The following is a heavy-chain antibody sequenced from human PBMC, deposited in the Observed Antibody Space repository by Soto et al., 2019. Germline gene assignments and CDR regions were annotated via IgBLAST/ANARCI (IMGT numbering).Heavy chain of an antibody. J-gene: IGHJ4*02. V-gene: IGHV3-74*03. D-gene: IGHD3-10*01. CDR3: ARGILGSGTANDH. Sequence: EGQLVESGGGLVQPGGALILSCAASGFTFSNYWMVWVRQAPRKGLVWVSRIIGDGLYTTYADSVKGRFTISRDNAKKTVYRQMNSLRGEDTDVYYCARGILGSGTANDHWGQGTLVTVSS. CDR2: IIGDGLYT. CDR1: GFTFSNYW.